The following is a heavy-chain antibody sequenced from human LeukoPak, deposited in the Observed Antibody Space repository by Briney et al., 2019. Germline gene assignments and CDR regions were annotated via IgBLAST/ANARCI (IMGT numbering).Heavy chain of an antibody. Sequence: GGSLRLSCAASGFTFSSYSMNWVRQAPGKGLEWVANMKQDGSEKKYVDSVKGRFTISRDNAKNSLYLQMNSLRAEDMALYYCAKARIAARRGGDAFDIWGQGTMVTVSS. D-gene: IGHD6-6*01. CDR1: GFTFSSYS. CDR3: AKARIAARRGGDAFDI. J-gene: IGHJ3*02. CDR2: MKQDGSEK. V-gene: IGHV3-7*03.